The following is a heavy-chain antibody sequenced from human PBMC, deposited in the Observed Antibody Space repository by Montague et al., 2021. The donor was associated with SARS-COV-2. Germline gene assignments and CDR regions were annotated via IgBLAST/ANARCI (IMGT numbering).Heavy chain of an antibody. V-gene: IGHV2-5*02. CDR1: GFSLSTSGVG. J-gene: IGHJ4*01. CDR2: IYWDDDK. D-gene: IGHD3-9*01. CDR3: AQSNDALRYFDWTYKMRGFDY. Sequence: PALVKPTQTLTLTCTFSGFSLSTSGVGVGWIRQPPGKALEWLALIYWDDDKRYSPSLKSRLTITKDTSKNQVVLTMTNMDPVDTATYYCAQSNDALRYFDWTYKMRGFDYWGHGTLVTVPS.